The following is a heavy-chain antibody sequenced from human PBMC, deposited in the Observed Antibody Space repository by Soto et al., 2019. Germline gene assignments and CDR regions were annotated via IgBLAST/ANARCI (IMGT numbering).Heavy chain of an antibody. J-gene: IGHJ3*01. CDR3: AKKGLGSLKTFCSNSDCHYAFDL. Sequence: VSTISGGGDGTYYADSVKGHFTISRDNSKNTLYLQMNSLRAEDTAIYYCAKKGLGSLKTFCSNSDCHYAFDLWGQGTVVTVSS. V-gene: IGHV3-23*01. D-gene: IGHD2-8*01. CDR2: ISGGGDGT.